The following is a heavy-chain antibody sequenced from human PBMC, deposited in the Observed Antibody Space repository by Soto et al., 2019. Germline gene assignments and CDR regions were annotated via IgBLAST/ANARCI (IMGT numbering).Heavy chain of an antibody. CDR2: IYASGAT. D-gene: IGHD4-17*01. CDR1: GGSVSSGGYY. CDR3: VREPGKGWFGDYVVGAFDI. Sequence: QVQLQESGPGLVKPSQTLSLTCTVSGGSVSSGGYYWTWIRQLPGKGLEWIGYIYASGATYHNPSLKSRVTMSVDTSKNQCSLKLSSVTAADAAVYYCVREPGKGWFGDYVVGAFDIWGQGRVVTVSS. V-gene: IGHV4-31*03. J-gene: IGHJ3*02.